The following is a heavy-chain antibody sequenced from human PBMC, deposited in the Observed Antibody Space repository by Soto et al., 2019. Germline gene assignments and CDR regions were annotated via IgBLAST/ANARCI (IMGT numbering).Heavy chain of an antibody. CDR1: GGTFSSYP. CDR2: IIPIFGKA. CDR3: ASGGEYYDENLPHYYFFGMHV. D-gene: IGHD3-16*01. Sequence: SVKVSCKASGGTFSSYPITWVRRAPGQGLEWLGGIIPIFGKADYTQKFQGRVTITADEPTSTAYMEISSLRSEDTAVYYCASGGEYYDENLPHYYFFGMHVWGPGTTVTVSS. V-gene: IGHV1-69*13. J-gene: IGHJ6*02.